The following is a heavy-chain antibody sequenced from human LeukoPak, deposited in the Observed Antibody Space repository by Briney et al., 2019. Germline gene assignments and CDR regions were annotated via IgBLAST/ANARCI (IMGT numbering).Heavy chain of an antibody. V-gene: IGHV1-18*01. CDR2: ISAYNGNT. D-gene: IGHD6-13*01. J-gene: IGHJ3*02. CDR3: ARSIAAAGFIPNAFDI. Sequence: GASVKVSCKASGYTFTSYGISWVRQAPGQGLEWMGWISAYNGNTNYAQKLQGRVTMTTDTSTSTAYMELSRLRSDDTAVYYCARSIAAAGFIPNAFDIWGQGTMVTVSS. CDR1: GYTFTSYG.